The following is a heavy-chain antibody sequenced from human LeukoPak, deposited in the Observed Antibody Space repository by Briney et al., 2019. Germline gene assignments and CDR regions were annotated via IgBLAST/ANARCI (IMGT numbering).Heavy chain of an antibody. Sequence: GSLRLSCAASGFTFSSYAMHWIRQSPGKGLEWIGEINHSGSTNYSPSLKSRVTISVDMSKNQFSLKLTSVTAADTAVYYCPFGFGVYGMDVWGQGTTVTVSS. J-gene: IGHJ6*02. D-gene: IGHD3-10*01. CDR2: INHSGST. V-gene: IGHV4-34*08. CDR3: PFGFGVYGMDV. CDR1: GFTFSSYA.